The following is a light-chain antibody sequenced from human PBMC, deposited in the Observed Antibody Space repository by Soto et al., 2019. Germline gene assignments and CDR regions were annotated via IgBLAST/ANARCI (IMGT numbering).Light chain of an antibody. V-gene: IGLV3-21*04. CDR2: SDT. J-gene: IGLJ2*01. CDR1: NIGSKG. Sequence: SYELTQPPSVSVAPVKTASISCGGNNIGSKGVPWYQQKPGQAPVLVIYSDTDLPPVIPERFSGSNSANLATLTISRVEAGDEADYYCQVWDSGSAHVVFGGGTKLTVL. CDR3: QVWDSGSAHVV.